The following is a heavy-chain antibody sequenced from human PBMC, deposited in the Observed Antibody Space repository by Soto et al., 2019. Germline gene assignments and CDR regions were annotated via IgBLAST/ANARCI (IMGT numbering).Heavy chain of an antibody. D-gene: IGHD1-26*01. CDR2: IYYRGST. CDR3: ARDGREASGMDV. V-gene: IGHV4-59*11. CDR1: GGSISSHY. J-gene: IGHJ6*02. Sequence: SETLSLTCTVSGGSISSHYWSWVRQAPGKGLEWIGHIYYRGSTNYNPSLRSRSTISVNTSKNQFSLKLNSVTTADTAVYYCARDGREASGMDVWGQGTKVTVSS.